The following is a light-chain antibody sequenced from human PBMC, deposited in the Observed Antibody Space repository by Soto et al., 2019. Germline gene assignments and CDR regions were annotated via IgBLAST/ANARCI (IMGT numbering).Light chain of an antibody. CDR2: AAS. J-gene: IGKJ2*01. Sequence: DVLMTQSPSSLSASVGDRVTITCRASQSISNYLNRYQQKPGKAPNLLIYAASSFQSGVPPRFSGGGSGTNFTLAISNLQPEDFATFYCQQTYTTPPENTFGQGTKLEIK. V-gene: IGKV1-39*01. CDR3: QQTYTTPPENT. CDR1: QSISNY.